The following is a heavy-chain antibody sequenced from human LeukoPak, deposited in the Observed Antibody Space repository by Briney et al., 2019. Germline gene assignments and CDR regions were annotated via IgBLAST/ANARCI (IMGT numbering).Heavy chain of an antibody. CDR1: GYTFTSYY. CDR3: ARGGSVDTAMVTHFDY. D-gene: IGHD5-18*01. V-gene: IGHV1-46*01. J-gene: IGHJ4*02. Sequence: ASVKVSCKASGYTFTSYYMHWVRQAPGQGLEWMGIINPSGGSTSYAQKFQGRVTMTRDTSTSTVYMELSSLRSEDTAMYYCARGGSVDTAMVTHFDYWGQGTRVTVSS. CDR2: INPSGGST.